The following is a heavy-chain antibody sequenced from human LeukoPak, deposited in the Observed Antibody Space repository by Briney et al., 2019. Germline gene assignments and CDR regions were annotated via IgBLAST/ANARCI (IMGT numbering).Heavy chain of an antibody. D-gene: IGHD1-26*01. Sequence: GGSLRLSCAASGLTVSSNYMSWVRQAPGKGLEWVSSLYSGGNTYYADSVKGRFTISRDNAKNSLYLQMNSLRAEDTAVYYCARDPGKYSGSYGDYWGQGTLVTVSS. CDR2: LYSGGNT. CDR1: GLTVSSNY. V-gene: IGHV3-66*01. J-gene: IGHJ4*02. CDR3: ARDPGKYSGSYGDY.